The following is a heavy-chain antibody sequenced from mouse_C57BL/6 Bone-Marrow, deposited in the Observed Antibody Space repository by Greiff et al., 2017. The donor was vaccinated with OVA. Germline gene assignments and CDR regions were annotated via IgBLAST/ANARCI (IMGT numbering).Heavy chain of an antibody. V-gene: IGHV1-39*01. CDR2: INPNYGTT. CDR1: GYSFTDYN. CDR3: AGAYYSNYDAMDY. J-gene: IGHJ4*01. Sequence: VQLQQSGPELVKPGASVKISCKASGYSFTDYNMNWVKQSNGKSLEWIGVINPNYGTTSYNQKLKGKATLTVDQASSTAYMQLNSLTSEDSAVYYCAGAYYSNYDAMDYWGQGTSVTVSS. D-gene: IGHD2-5*01.